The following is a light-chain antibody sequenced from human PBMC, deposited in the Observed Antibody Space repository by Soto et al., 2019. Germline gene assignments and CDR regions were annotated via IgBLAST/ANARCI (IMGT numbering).Light chain of an antibody. CDR2: EVS. J-gene: IGLJ1*01. CDR1: SSDVGGNNY. V-gene: IGLV2-8*01. Sequence: QSALTQPPSASGSPGQSVTISCTGTSSDVGGNNYVSWYQQHPGKAPKLMIYEVSKRPSGIPDGFSGSKSGNTASLTVSGLRAEDEADYYCNSYAGSTLYVFGSGSKLTV. CDR3: NSYAGSTLYV.